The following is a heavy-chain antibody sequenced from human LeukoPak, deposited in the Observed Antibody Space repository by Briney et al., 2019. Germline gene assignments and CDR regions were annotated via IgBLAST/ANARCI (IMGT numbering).Heavy chain of an antibody. CDR1: GFALSSHW. CDR3: ARNNGMDV. J-gene: IGHJ6*02. V-gene: IGHV3-7*03. CDR2: VNRDGSET. Sequence: GGSLRLSCAASGFALSSHWMTWVRQVPGRGPEWVANVNRDGSETYYLDSVKGRFTISKDNAKNSLYLQMSSLRAEDTALYHCARNNGMDVWGQGTTVIVSS.